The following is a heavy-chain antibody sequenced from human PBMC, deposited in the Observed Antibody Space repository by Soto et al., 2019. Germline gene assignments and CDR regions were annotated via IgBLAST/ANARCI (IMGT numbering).Heavy chain of an antibody. CDR2: ISHDGRNK. CDR3: EEERSSTWSFDS. V-gene: IGHV3-30*18. CDR1: GFTVSRYV. D-gene: IGHD6-13*01. J-gene: IGHJ4*02. Sequence: QVQLVESGGGVVQPGRSLRLSCAASGFTVSRYVMHWVRQAPGKGLEWVATISHDGRNKDYAASGQGRFTISRDNYKKTLYLQTDSLRADDTAVYYCEEERSSTWSFDSWGQGTLVTFSA.